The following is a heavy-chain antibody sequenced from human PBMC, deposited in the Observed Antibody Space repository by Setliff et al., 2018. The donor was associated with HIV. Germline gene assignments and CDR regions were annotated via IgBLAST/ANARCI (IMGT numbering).Heavy chain of an antibody. V-gene: IGHV4-4*08. J-gene: IGHJ4*02. Sequence: SETLSLTCTVSGVSSSSYHWSWLRQSPEKGLEWIGYVDTRGYAYYNPFFESRGIISRDMSKNQFSLRLTSVTAADTAVYYCARDSRGSGNFDFWGQGTLVTVSS. D-gene: IGHD3-10*01. CDR1: GVSSSSYH. CDR2: VDTRGYA. CDR3: ARDSRGSGNFDF.